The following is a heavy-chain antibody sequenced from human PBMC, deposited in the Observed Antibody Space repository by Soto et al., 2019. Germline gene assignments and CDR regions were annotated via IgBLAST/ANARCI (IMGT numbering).Heavy chain of an antibody. J-gene: IGHJ4*02. CDR2: IYYSGST. V-gene: IGHV4-39*01. CDR1: GGSISSSSYY. CDR3: VQWLRGDYFDY. D-gene: IGHD5-12*01. Sequence: SETLSLTCTVSGGSISSSSYYWGWIRQPPGKGLEWIGSIYYSGSTYYNPSLKSRVTISVDTSKNQFSLKLSSVTAADTAVYYCVQWLRGDYFDYWGQGTLVTVSS.